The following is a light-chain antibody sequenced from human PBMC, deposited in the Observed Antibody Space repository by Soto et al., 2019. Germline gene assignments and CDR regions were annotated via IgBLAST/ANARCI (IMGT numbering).Light chain of an antibody. V-gene: IGKV3-20*01. CDR1: QSVSSSF. Sequence: EIVLTHSPGTLSLSPGERATLFCRASQSVSSSFLACYQQKPGQAPRLLIYGASDRATGIPDRFSGSGSGTDFTLTIRRLEPEDFAVYYCQQYGSSPLTFGGGTKVDIK. CDR2: GAS. J-gene: IGKJ4*01. CDR3: QQYGSSPLT.